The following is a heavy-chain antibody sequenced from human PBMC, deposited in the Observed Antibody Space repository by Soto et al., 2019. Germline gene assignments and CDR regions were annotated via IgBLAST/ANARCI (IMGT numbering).Heavy chain of an antibody. CDR2: IYSGGST. D-gene: IGHD6-25*01. V-gene: IGHV3-53*02. Sequence: EVQLVETGGGLIQPGGSLRLSCAASGFTVSSNYMSWVRQAPGKGLEWVSLIYSGGSTYYAASVRGRFTISRDNSKNTLHLQMNSLRAEDTAVYYCATVGRAAFYFYYAMDVWGQGTSVTVSS. CDR1: GFTVSSNY. CDR3: ATVGRAAFYFYYAMDV. J-gene: IGHJ6*02.